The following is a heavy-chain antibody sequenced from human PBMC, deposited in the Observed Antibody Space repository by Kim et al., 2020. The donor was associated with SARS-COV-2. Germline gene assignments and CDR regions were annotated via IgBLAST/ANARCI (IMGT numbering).Heavy chain of an antibody. CDR1: GFTFSTYA. D-gene: IGHD1-1*01. J-gene: IGHJ4*02. Sequence: GGSLRLSCAASGFTFSTYAMSWVRQAPGKGLEWISTVSAPGSTTYYADSVKGRFTISRDNSKNTVYLQMNSLRAEDKAVYSCAKSAALDQRGYFDSWGQGTLVTVSS. CDR2: VSAPGSTT. CDR3: AKSAALDQRGYFDS. V-gene: IGHV3-23*01.